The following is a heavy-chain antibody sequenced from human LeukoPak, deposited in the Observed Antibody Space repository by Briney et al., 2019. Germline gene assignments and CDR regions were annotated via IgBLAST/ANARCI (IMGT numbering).Heavy chain of an antibody. D-gene: IGHD3-10*01. CDR3: SRDRVLGSGSLDA. CDR2: IRGDGNDA. V-gene: IGHV3-74*01. CDR1: GFTFSSDW. Sequence: GGSLRLSCAASGFTFSSDWMHWVRQAPGKGLVWVSRIRGDGNDATYADSVKGRFTVSRDNTRSTLFLQMNRLTADDMAVYYCSRDRVLGSGSLDAWGQGTLVSVSS. J-gene: IGHJ5*02.